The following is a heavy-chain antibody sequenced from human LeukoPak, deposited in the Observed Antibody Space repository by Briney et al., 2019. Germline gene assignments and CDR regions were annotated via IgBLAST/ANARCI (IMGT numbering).Heavy chain of an antibody. CDR3: AKDRQIVVVPAAIEGSFDY. V-gene: IGHV3-33*06. D-gene: IGHD2-2*01. Sequence: GGSLRLSCAASGFTFSSYGMHWVRQAPGKGLEWVAVIWYDGSNKYYADSVKGRFTISRDNSKNTLYLQMNSLRAEDTAVYYCAKDRQIVVVPAAIEGSFDYWGQGTLVTVSS. CDR1: GFTFSSYG. J-gene: IGHJ4*02. CDR2: IWYDGSNK.